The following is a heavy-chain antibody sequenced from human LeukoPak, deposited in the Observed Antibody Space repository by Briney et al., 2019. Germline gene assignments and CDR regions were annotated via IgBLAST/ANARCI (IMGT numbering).Heavy chain of an antibody. J-gene: IGHJ4*02. D-gene: IGHD6-19*01. V-gene: IGHV3-9*01. CDR1: GFTFDDYA. Sequence: GGSLRLSCAASGFTFDDYAMHWVRQAPGKGLEWVSGISWNSGGIGYADSVKGRFTISRDNAKNSLYLQMNSLRAEDTALYYCAKDIHSSGWYFDYWGQGTLVTASS. CDR3: AKDIHSSGWYFDY. CDR2: ISWNSGGI.